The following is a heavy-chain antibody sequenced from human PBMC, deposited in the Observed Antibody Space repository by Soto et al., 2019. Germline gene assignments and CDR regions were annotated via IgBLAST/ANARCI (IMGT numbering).Heavy chain of an antibody. J-gene: IGHJ3*02. CDR1: GYSFSTSW. D-gene: IGHD3-22*01. Sequence: GESLKISCKVSGYSFSTSWMGWVRQLPGKGLEWMGIIYPGDSDSRYGPSFEGHVTFSVDKSISTAYLEWSSLKASDTAMYYCATAYVYDFENSNYYRDAFDIWGQGTLVTVSS. V-gene: IGHV5-51*01. CDR3: ATAYVYDFENSNYYRDAFDI. CDR2: IYPGDSDS.